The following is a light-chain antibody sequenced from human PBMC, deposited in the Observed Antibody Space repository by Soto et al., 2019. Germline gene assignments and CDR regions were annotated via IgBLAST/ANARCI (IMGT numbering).Light chain of an antibody. CDR3: QQYNNWPPKVT. J-gene: IGKJ4*01. CDR2: GAS. Sequence: EIVMTQSPATLSVSPGERANLSCRASQSVSSNLAWYQQKPGQAPRLLIYGASTRATGIPARFSGGGSGTEFTLTISSLQSEDFAVYYCQQYNNWPPKVTFGGGTKVEIK. CDR1: QSVSSN. V-gene: IGKV3-15*01.